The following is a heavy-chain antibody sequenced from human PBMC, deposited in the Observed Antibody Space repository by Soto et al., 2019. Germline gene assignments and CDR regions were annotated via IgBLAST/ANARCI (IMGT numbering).Heavy chain of an antibody. J-gene: IGHJ4*02. D-gene: IGHD3-22*01. CDR3: ARGREYYYDSSGYYSFDY. V-gene: IGHV3-21*01. Sequence: EVQLVESGGGLVKPGGSLRLSCAASGFTFSSYSMNWVRQAPGKGLEWVSSISSSSSYIYYADSVKGRFTISRDNAKNSLYLQMNSLRDEDTAVYYCARGREYYYDSSGYYSFDYWGQGTLVTVSS. CDR1: GFTFSSYS. CDR2: ISSSSSYI.